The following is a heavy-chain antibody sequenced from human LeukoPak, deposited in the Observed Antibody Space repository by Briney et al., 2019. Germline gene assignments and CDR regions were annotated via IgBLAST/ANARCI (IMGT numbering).Heavy chain of an antibody. CDR2: INQDGSET. CDR1: GFTFSSYW. Sequence: PGGSLRLSWAASGFTFSSYWMSGVCRAPGKGLEWVANINQDGSETYYVASVKGRFTISRDNAKNSLYLQMNSLRAEDTAVYYCARDYSSGQIDSWGQGNLVTVSS. D-gene: IGHD6-19*01. J-gene: IGHJ4*02. V-gene: IGHV3-7*01. CDR3: ARDYSSGQIDS.